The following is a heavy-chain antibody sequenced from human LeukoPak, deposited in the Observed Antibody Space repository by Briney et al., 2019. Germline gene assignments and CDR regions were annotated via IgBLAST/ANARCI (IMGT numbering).Heavy chain of an antibody. D-gene: IGHD3-3*01. CDR3: AKDLRFLEWLSPSTDF. CDR1: GFTFSSYG. V-gene: IGHV3-30*02. CDR2: IRYDGSNK. J-gene: IGHJ4*02. Sequence: PGGSLRLSCAASGFTFSSYGKHWVRQAPGKGLEWVAFIRYDGSNKYYADSVKGRFTISRDNSKNTLYLQMNSLRAEDTAVYYCAKDLRFLEWLSPSTDFWGQGTLVTVSS.